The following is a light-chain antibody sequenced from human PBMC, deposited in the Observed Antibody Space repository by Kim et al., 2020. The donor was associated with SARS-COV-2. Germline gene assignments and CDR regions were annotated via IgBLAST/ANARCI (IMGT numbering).Light chain of an antibody. Sequence: RVTLSCTGSNSNIGSDYDVHWYRQLPGTAPKLLITGSNYRPSGVPDRFSGSKSGTSASLAITGLQAEDEADYYCQSYDSSLGGPVFGGGTKLTVL. V-gene: IGLV1-40*01. CDR1: NSNIGSDYD. CDR2: GSN. J-gene: IGLJ3*02. CDR3: QSYDSSLGGPV.